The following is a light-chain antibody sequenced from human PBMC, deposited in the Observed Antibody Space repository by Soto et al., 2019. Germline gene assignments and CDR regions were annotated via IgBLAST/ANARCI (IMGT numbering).Light chain of an antibody. J-gene: IGLJ1*01. CDR1: SSDVGGYNY. CDR2: DVS. CDR3: SSYTTSSTP. V-gene: IGLV2-14*01. Sequence: QSALTQPASVSGSPGQSITISCTGTSSDVGGYNYVSWYQQHPGKAPKLMIYDVSNRPSGVSNRFSGSKSGNTASLTISGLQAEDEADYYCSSYTTSSTPFATGSKVTVL.